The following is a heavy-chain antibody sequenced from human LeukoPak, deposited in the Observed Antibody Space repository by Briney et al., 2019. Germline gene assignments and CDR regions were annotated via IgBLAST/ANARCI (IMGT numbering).Heavy chain of an antibody. CDR3: ARGLGVVVRGVDP. CDR1: GGSFSGYY. Sequence: SETLSLTCAVYGGSFSGYYWSWIRQPPGKGLEWIGEINHSGSTNYNPSLKRRVTISVDTSKNQSSLKLSSVTAADTAVYYCARGLGVVVRGVDPWGQGTLVTVSS. CDR2: INHSGST. V-gene: IGHV4-34*01. D-gene: IGHD3-10*01. J-gene: IGHJ5*02.